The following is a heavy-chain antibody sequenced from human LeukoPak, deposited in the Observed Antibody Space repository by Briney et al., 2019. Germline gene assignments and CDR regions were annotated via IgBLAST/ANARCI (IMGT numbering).Heavy chain of an antibody. CDR2: ISNNGDTI. CDR3: ARWYCSSTNCHSYYGMDV. J-gene: IGHJ6*02. Sequence: PGGSLRLSCAASGFTFSSYEMNWVRQAPGKGLEWVSLISNNGDTITYVDSVKGRFTISRDNAKNSLYLQMNSLRAEDTAVYYCARWYCSSTNCHSYYGMDVWGQGTTVTVSS. CDR1: GFTFSSYE. D-gene: IGHD2-2*01. V-gene: IGHV3-48*03.